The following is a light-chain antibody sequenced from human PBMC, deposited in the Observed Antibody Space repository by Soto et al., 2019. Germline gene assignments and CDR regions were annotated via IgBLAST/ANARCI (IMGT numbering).Light chain of an antibody. Sequence: IVLTQSPDTLSLSPGERATLSCRASQSVSSSQLVWYQQKPGQAPRLLIYAASNRATGIPARFSGSGSGTDFTLTISSLEPEDFAVYYCQQRSNWPPYTFGQGTKLEIK. V-gene: IGKV3D-20*02. CDR3: QQRSNWPPYT. J-gene: IGKJ2*01. CDR2: AAS. CDR1: QSVSSS.